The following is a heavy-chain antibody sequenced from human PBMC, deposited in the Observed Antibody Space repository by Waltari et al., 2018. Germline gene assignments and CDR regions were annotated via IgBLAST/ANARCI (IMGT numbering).Heavy chain of an antibody. J-gene: IGHJ4*02. CDR2: IYLNDDK. CDR1: GFSLSTSGVG. CDR3: AHSTTVTLMGY. D-gene: IGHD4-4*01. V-gene: IGHV2-5*01. Sequence: QITLKESGPTLVKPTQTLTLTCTFSGFSLSTSGVGVGWIRQPPGKALEWLALIYLNDDKRYSPSLKSMLTITKDTSKNQVVLTMTNMDPVDTATYYCAHSTTVTLMGYWGQGTLVTVSS.